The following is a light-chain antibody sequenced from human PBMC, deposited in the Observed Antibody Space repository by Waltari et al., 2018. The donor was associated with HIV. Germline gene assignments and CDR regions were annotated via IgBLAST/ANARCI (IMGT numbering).Light chain of an antibody. CDR1: SSNIGADYD. CDR2: NH. V-gene: IGLV1-40*01. CDR3: QSYDSSLSGSRV. J-gene: IGLJ3*02. Sequence: QSVLTQPPSVSGAPGQRVTIYCTGNSSNIGADYDVHWYHQLPGTAPNLLIYNHNRPSGVPDRFSGSKSGTSASLAITGLRAEDEAYYFCQSYDSSLSGSRVFGGGTKLTVL.